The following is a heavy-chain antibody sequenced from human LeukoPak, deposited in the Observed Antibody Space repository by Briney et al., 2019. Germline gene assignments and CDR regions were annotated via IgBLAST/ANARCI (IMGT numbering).Heavy chain of an antibody. CDR1: GGSFSGYY. CDR3: ARGPYSYGSSGAFDI. V-gene: IGHV4-34*01. J-gene: IGHJ3*02. CDR2: INHSGST. Sequence: SGTLSLTCAVYGGSFSGYYWSWIRQPPGKGLEWIGEINHSGSTNYNPSLKSRVTISVDTSKNQFSLQLSSVTAADTAVYFCARGPYSYGSSGAFDIWGQGTMVTVSS. D-gene: IGHD3-22*01.